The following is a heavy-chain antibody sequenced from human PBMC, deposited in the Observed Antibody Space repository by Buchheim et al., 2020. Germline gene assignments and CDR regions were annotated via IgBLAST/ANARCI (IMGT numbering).Heavy chain of an antibody. CDR3: AAVGRLADLDY. Sequence: EVQLVESGGGLVQPGGSLRLSCAASGFTFSSFEMNWVRQAPGKGLEWVSYIGSGGSAIYYADSVKGRFTISRDNAKNSLFLKMNSLRTDDTAVYYCAAVGRLADLDYWGQGTL. CDR2: IGSGGSAI. D-gene: IGHD3-9*01. V-gene: IGHV3-48*03. CDR1: GFTFSSFE. J-gene: IGHJ4*02.